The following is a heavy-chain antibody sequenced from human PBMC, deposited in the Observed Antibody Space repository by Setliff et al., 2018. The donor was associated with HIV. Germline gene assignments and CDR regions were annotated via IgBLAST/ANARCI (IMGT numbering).Heavy chain of an antibody. CDR3: ARDSSASRTPPLH. J-gene: IGHJ4*02. V-gene: IGHV1-24*01. Sequence: ASVKVSCKVSGYTLTELSMHWVRQAPGKGLEWMGGFDPEDGETIYAQKFQGRVTMTEDTSTSTVYMELRHLRSDDTAVYYCARDSSASRTPPLHWGQGTLVTVSS. CDR2: FDPEDGET. D-gene: IGHD2-15*01. CDR1: GYTLTELS.